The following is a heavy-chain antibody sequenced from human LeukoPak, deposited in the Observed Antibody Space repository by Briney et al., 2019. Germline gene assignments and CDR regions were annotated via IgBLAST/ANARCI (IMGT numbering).Heavy chain of an antibody. CDR2: MYYSGST. Sequence: SETLSLTCTVSGGSIRSSSYYWDWIRQPPGKGLEWIGSMYYSGSTYANPSLKSRVTISVDTSKNQFSLKLSSVTAADTAVYYCARRYDSSGYYYFGYWGQGTLVTVSS. CDR3: ARRYDSSGYYYFGY. V-gene: IGHV4-39*01. J-gene: IGHJ4*02. D-gene: IGHD3-22*01. CDR1: GGSIRSSSYY.